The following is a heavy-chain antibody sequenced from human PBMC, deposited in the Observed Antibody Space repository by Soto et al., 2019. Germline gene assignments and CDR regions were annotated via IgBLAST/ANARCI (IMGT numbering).Heavy chain of an antibody. V-gene: IGHV3-30*18. CDR2: ISYDGSNK. D-gene: IGHD3-10*01. CDR1: GFTFSSYG. Sequence: QVQLVESGGGVVQPGRSLRLSCAASGFTFSSYGMHWVRQAPGKGLEWVAVISYDGSNKYYADSVKGRFTISRDNSKNTLYLQMNSLRAEDTAVYYCAKSIFDGSHWDWFDPWGQGTLVTVSS. J-gene: IGHJ5*02. CDR3: AKSIFDGSHWDWFDP.